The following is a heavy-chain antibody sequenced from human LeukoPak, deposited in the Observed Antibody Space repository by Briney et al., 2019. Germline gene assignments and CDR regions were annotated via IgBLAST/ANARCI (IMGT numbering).Heavy chain of an antibody. Sequence: GGSLRLSCAASGFTVSSNYMSWVRQAPGKGLEWVSVIYSGGSTYYADSVKGRFTISRDNSKNTLYLQMNSLRAEDTAVYYCAKAVYSSGWYAYYFDYWGQGTLVTVSS. J-gene: IGHJ4*02. CDR3: AKAVYSSGWYAYYFDY. V-gene: IGHV3-53*01. CDR1: GFTVSSNY. CDR2: IYSGGST. D-gene: IGHD6-19*01.